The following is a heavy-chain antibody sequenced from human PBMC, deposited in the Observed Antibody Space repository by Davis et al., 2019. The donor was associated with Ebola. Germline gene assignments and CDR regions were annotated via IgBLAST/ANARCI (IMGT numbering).Heavy chain of an antibody. CDR2: IFSFGST. Sequence: PSETLSLTCTVSGGSITSGNYYWSWIRQPAGKGLEWIGHIFSFGSTNYNPSLKSRVSISADTSKNQFFLKLRSVTPPDTAVYYCARAVDTKFHYWGQGILVTVSS. CDR3: ARAVDTKFHY. V-gene: IGHV4-61*09. D-gene: IGHD5-18*01. CDR1: GGSITSGNYY. J-gene: IGHJ4*02.